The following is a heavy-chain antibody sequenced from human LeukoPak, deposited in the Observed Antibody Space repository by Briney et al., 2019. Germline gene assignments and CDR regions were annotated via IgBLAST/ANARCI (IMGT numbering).Heavy chain of an antibody. V-gene: IGHV4-59*01. CDR2: IHYSGST. J-gene: IGHJ4*02. CDR3: ARWGHFDTSGYFVVDY. CDR1: DGSISSYY. Sequence: SETLSLTCTISDGSISSYYWNCIRQSPGKGLEWIGHIHYSGSTHYNPSRQSRVSISIDTSKNHFSLKLRSVTAVDTAVYYCARWGHFDTSGYFVVDYWGQGTLVTVSS. D-gene: IGHD3-22*01.